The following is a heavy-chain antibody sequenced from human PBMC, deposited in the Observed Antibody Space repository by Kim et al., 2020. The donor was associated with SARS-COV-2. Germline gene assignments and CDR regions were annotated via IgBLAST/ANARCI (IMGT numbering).Heavy chain of an antibody. D-gene: IGHD3-3*01. CDR1: GFTFDDYA. CDR3: AKDRGDYDFWSGYYVQGNYGIDV. Sequence: GGSLRLSCAASGFTFDDYAMHWVRQAPGKGLEWVSLISGDGGSTYYADSVKGRFTISRDNSKNSLYLQMNSLRTEDTALYYCAKDRGDYDFWSGYYVQGNYGIDVWGQGTTVTVSS. CDR2: ISGDGGST. J-gene: IGHJ6*02. V-gene: IGHV3-43*02.